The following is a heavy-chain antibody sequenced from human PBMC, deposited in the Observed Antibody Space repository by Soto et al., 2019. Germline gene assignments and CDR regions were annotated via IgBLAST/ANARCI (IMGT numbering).Heavy chain of an antibody. Sequence: GASVKVSCKASGYTFTSYYMHWVRQAPGQGLEWMGIINPSGGSTSYAQKFQGRVTMTRDTSTSTVYMELSSLRSEDTAVYYCARDIHYYDSTRGGFDIWGQGTMVTV. V-gene: IGHV1-46*01. CDR2: INPSGGST. D-gene: IGHD3-22*01. CDR1: GYTFTSYY. J-gene: IGHJ3*02. CDR3: ARDIHYYDSTRGGFDI.